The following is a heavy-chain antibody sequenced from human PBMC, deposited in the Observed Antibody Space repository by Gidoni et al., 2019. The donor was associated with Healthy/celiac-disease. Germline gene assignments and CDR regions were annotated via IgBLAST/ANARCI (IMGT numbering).Heavy chain of an antibody. CDR1: GGTFSSYA. J-gene: IGHJ6*02. V-gene: IGHV1-69*04. D-gene: IGHD3-10*01. CDR3: ASFGDYYGMDV. CDR2: IIPILGIA. Sequence: QVPLVQSGAEVKKPGSSVKVSCKASGGTFSSYAISWVRQAPGQGLEWMGRIIPILGIANYAQKFQGRVTITADKSTSTAYMELSSLRSEDTAVYYCASFGDYYGMDVWGQGTTVTVSS.